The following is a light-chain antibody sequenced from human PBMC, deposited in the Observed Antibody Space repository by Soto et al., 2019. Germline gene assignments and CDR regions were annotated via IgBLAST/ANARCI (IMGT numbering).Light chain of an antibody. CDR1: SSNIGSNT. V-gene: IGLV1-44*01. J-gene: IGLJ3*02. CDR2: SNN. CDR3: AAWDDSLSGTV. Sequence: QSALTQPPSASGTPGQRVTISCSGSSSNIGSNTVAWYQQLPQTAPKLLVHSNNERPSGVPDRFSGAKSGTSASLVISGLQSDDEADFYCAAWDDSLSGTVFGGGTQLTVL.